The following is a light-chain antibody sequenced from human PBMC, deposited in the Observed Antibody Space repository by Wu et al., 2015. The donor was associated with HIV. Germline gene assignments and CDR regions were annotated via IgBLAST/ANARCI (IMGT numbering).Light chain of an antibody. J-gene: IGKJ2*03. CDR1: QAIGNS. CDR2: AAT. CDR3: QQYFNVPLYS. Sequence: DIQMTQSPSSLSASVGDRVTITCRASQAIGNSVSWYQQKPGKAPKLLVYAATRLESGVPTRFSGSGSGTDYTLTISSLQPEDFATYYCQQYFNVPLYSFGQGTKLEIK. V-gene: IGKV1-NL1*01.